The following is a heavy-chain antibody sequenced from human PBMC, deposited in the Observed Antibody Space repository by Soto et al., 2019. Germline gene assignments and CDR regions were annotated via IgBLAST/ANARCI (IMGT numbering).Heavy chain of an antibody. CDR2: IYYSGNT. J-gene: IGHJ6*02. Sequence: SETLSLTCTVSGGSIRSGGYYWSWVRQNPRRGLEWIGNIYYSGNTFYNPSLKSRLTISVDTSKNQFSLNLSSVTAADTAVYYCARDRLMATAGTARHYFGLDVWGQGTTVTVSS. V-gene: IGHV4-31*03. CDR1: GGSIRSGGYY. CDR3: ARDRLMATAGTARHYFGLDV. D-gene: IGHD5-18*01.